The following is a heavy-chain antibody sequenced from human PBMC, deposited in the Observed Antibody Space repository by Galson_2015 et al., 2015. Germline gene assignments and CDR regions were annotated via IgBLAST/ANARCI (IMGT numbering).Heavy chain of an antibody. D-gene: IGHD3-10*01. J-gene: IGHJ4*02. CDR1: GYTFTGYY. V-gene: IGHV1-46*01. Sequence: SVKVSCKASGYTFTGYYMHWVRQAPGQGLEWMGIINPSGGSTSYAQKFQGRVTMTRDASTSTVYMELSSLRSEDTAVYYCARGAEGRGRYCYGSGSYYFDYWGQGTLVTVSS. CDR3: ARGAEGRGRYCYGSGSYYFDY. CDR2: INPSGGST.